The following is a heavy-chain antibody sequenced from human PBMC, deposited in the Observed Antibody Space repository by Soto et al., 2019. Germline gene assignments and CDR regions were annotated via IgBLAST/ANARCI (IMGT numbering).Heavy chain of an antibody. CDR3: ARGDGYIFDY. Sequence: QVQLVQSGAEVKKPGASVKVSCKASGYTFVSYSINWVRQATGQGPEWMGWMNPNSGNTGYAQKYQGRVTMTTNTSISTAYLELSSLRSDDTAVYSCARGDGYIFDYWGQGTLITVSS. D-gene: IGHD5-12*01. CDR1: GYTFVSYS. J-gene: IGHJ4*02. CDR2: MNPNSGNT. V-gene: IGHV1-8*01.